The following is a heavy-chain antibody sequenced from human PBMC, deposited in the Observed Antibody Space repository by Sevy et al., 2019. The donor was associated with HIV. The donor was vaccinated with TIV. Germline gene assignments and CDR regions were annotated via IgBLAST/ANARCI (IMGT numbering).Heavy chain of an antibody. Sequence: SSVKVSCKVSGYTLTKLGMHWVRQAPGKGLEWMGSFDPEDGETIYAQKFQGRLTMTEDTSTDSAYMDLSSLRSEDTAVSFCATTKGYYESSGCPFDYWGQGTVVTVSS. J-gene: IGHJ4*02. CDR1: GYTLTKLG. V-gene: IGHV1-24*01. CDR2: FDPEDGET. CDR3: ATTKGYYESSGCPFDY. D-gene: IGHD3-22*01.